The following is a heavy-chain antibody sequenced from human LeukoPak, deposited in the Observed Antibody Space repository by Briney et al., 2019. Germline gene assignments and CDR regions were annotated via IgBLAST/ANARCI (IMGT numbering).Heavy chain of an antibody. D-gene: IGHD3-10*01. J-gene: IGHJ4*02. CDR1: GGSTSSYY. V-gene: IGHV4-4*07. CDR2: IYTSGST. Sequence: SETLSLTCTVSGGSTSSYYWSWIRQPAGKGLEWIGRIYTSGSTNYNPSLKSRVIMSVDTSKNQFSLKLSSVTAADTAVYYCARGRGLFMVRGVILDYWGQGTLVTVSS. CDR3: ARGRGLFMVRGVILDY.